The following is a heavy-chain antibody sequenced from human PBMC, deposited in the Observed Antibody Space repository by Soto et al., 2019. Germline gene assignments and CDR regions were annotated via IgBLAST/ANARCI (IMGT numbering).Heavy chain of an antibody. CDR3: ARDGEDKAAAAMVY. Sequence: QVQLVQSGAEVKKPGASVRVSCKASGYTITCCAMHWVRQAPGQRPEWMEWFNAGDGDTKYSQNFQGRFTIIRDTSASTVYMELSSLRPEDTAVYYCARDGEDKAAAAMVYWGQGTLVTVSS. V-gene: IGHV1-3*01. J-gene: IGHJ4*02. CDR2: FNAGDGDT. D-gene: IGHD6-13*01. CDR1: GYTITCCA.